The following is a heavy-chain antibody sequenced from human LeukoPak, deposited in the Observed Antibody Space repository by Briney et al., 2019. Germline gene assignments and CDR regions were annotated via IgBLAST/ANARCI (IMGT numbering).Heavy chain of an antibody. CDR3: ARDLPYDSSGYLGYYFDY. CDR1: GFTFSSYS. D-gene: IGHD3-22*01. J-gene: IGHJ4*02. CDR2: ISSSSSYI. Sequence: GGSLRLSCAASGFTFSSYSMNWVRQAPGKGLEWVSSISSSSSYIYYADSVKGRFTISRDNAKNSLYLQMNSQRAEDTAVYYCARDLPYDSSGYLGYYFDYWGQGTLVTVSS. V-gene: IGHV3-21*01.